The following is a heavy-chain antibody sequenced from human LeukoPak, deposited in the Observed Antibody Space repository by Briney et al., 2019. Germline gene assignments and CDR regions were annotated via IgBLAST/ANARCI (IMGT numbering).Heavy chain of an antibody. D-gene: IGHD4-17*01. CDR2: INHSGST. Sequence: SETLSLTCAVYGGSFSGYYWSWIRQPPGKGLEWIGEINHSGSTNYNPSLKSRVTISVDTSKNQFSLKLSFVTAADTAVYYCATGYLYGDYGDGWFDPWGQGTLVTVSS. J-gene: IGHJ5*02. CDR3: ATGYLYGDYGDGWFDP. CDR1: GGSFSGYY. V-gene: IGHV4-34*01.